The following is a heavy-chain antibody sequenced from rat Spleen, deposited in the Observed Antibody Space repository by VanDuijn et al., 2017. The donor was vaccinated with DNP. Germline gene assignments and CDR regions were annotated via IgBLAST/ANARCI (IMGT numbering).Heavy chain of an antibody. CDR1: GFTFSAYY. V-gene: IGHV5-22*01. Sequence: EVQLVESGGGLVQPRRSLKLSCAASGFTFSAYYMAWVRQAPAKGLEWVAYIGSAAYAPYYGDSVKGRFTISRDNAKSTLYLQMNSLRSEDMATYYCVRWNSGHFDYWGQGVMVTVSS. CDR2: IGSAAYAP. CDR3: VRWNSGHFDY. D-gene: IGHD4-3*01. J-gene: IGHJ2*01.